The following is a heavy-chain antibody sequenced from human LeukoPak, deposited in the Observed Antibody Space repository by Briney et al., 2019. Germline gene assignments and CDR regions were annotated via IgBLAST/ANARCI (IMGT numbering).Heavy chain of an antibody. Sequence: SETLSLTCAVYGGSFSGYYWSWIRQPPGKGLEWIGEINHSGSTNYNPSLKSRVTISVDTSKNQYSLKLSSVTAADTAVYYCARRSGERGPQAYWGQGTLVTVSS. CDR1: GGSFSGYY. V-gene: IGHV4-34*01. CDR2: INHSGST. D-gene: IGHD3-16*01. CDR3: ARRSGERGPQAY. J-gene: IGHJ4*02.